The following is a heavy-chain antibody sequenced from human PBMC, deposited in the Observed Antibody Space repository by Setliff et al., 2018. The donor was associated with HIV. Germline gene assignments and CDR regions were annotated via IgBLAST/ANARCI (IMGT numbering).Heavy chain of an antibody. CDR2: IYPDDSDA. CDR3: ARNHLKYASGNTKTSGAYYFDS. D-gene: IGHD3-10*01. J-gene: IGHJ4*02. V-gene: IGHV5-51*03. Sequence: PGESLKISCKGSGYSFATYWIGWVRQMPGKGLEVMGLIYPDDSDARYNPSFQGQVTISADKSISTAYLQWSSLKASDSAIFYCARNHLKYASGNTKTSGAYYFDSWGQGTLVTVSS. CDR1: GYSFATYW.